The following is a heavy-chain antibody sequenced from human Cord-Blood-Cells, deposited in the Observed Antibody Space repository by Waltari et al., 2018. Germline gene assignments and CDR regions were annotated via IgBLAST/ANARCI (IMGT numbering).Heavy chain of an antibody. CDR1: GFTFSSYG. D-gene: IGHD3-16*01. Sequence: QVQLVESGGGVVQPGRSLRLSCAASGFTFSSYGMHWVRQAPGKGLEWVAVISYDGSNKYYADSVKGRFTIARDNSKNTLYLQMNSLRAEDTAVYYCAKELNGQLVPWGQGTLVTVSS. V-gene: IGHV3-30*18. CDR2: ISYDGSNK. CDR3: AKELNGQLVP. J-gene: IGHJ5*02.